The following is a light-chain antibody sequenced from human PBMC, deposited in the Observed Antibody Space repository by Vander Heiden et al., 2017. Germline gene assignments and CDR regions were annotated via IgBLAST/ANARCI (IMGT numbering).Light chain of an antibody. J-gene: IGLJ1*01. CDR3: CSYATSSTYV. CDR2: EGS. Sequence: QSALTQPAPVSGSPGQSITISCSGTSSDVGSYNLVSWDQQHPGKAPKLMIYEGSKRPSGVSNRFSGSKSGNTASLTISGLQAEDEADYYCCSYATSSTYVFGTGTKVTVL. CDR1: SSDVGSYNL. V-gene: IGLV2-23*01.